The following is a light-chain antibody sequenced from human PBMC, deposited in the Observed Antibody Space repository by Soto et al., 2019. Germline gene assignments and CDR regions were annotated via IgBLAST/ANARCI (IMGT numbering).Light chain of an antibody. V-gene: IGKV1-5*03. CDR3: QQFHSFSRT. J-gene: IGKJ1*01. CDR2: KAS. Sequence: DIQMTQSPSTLSASVGDRVTITCRASQSISSWLAWYQQKPGKAPKLLIYKASSLESGVPSRFSGSGSGTEFTLTISSLQPEDFATYYCQQFHSFSRTFGQGTKVEVK. CDR1: QSISSW.